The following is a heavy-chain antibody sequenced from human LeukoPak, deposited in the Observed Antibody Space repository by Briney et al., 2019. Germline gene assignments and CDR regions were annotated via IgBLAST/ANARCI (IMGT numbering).Heavy chain of an antibody. CDR2: INPSGGSA. V-gene: IGHV1-46*01. Sequence: ASVKVSCKASGYSFTSYYMHWVRQAPGQGLEWMGIINPSGGSASYAQKFQGRVTMTSDTSTSTVYMEVSSLRSEDTAVYCCARVFTPGRFDYWGQGALVTVSS. CDR3: ARVFTPGRFDY. J-gene: IGHJ4*02. CDR1: GYSFTSYY.